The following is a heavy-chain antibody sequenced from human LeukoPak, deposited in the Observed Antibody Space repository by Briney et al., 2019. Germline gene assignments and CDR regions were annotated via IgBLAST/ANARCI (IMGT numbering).Heavy chain of an antibody. J-gene: IGHJ6*02. CDR1: GFTFSTYA. D-gene: IGHD2-2*01. CDR2: TSGSGGST. CDR3: AKAACSSTSCQYYYHYGMDV. Sequence: GGSLRLSCAASGFTFSTYAMSWVRQAPGKGLEWVSDTSGSGGSTYYADSVKGRFTISRDNSKNTLYLQMNSLRAEDTAVYYCAKAACSSTSCQYYYHYGMDVWGQGTTVTVSS. V-gene: IGHV3-23*01.